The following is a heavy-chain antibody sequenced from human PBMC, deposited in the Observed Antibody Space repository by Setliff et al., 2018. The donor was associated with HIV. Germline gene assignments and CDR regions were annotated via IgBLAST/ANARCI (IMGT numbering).Heavy chain of an antibody. Sequence: PGGSLRLSCAASGFTFDTYWMHWVRQAPGKGLVWVSRVNSDGSSTSYADSVKGRFTISRDNSKNTLYLQMNSLRAEDTAVYYCAKDTLYYDSSGPDYWGQGTLVTVSS. CDR3: AKDTLYYDSSGPDY. J-gene: IGHJ4*02. D-gene: IGHD3-22*01. V-gene: IGHV3-74*01. CDR1: GFTFDTYW. CDR2: VNSDGSST.